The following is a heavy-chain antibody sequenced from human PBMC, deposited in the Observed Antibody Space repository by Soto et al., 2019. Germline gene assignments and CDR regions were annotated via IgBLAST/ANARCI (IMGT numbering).Heavy chain of an antibody. J-gene: IGHJ3*02. CDR2: IIPIFGTA. CDR3: AGYDSTNRPNIFDI. V-gene: IGHV1-69*13. D-gene: IGHD3-22*01. Sequence: ASVKVSCKASGGTFSSYAISWVRQAPGQGLECMGGIIPIFGTANYAQKFQGRVTITADESTSTAYMELSSLRSEDTAVYYCAGYDSTNRPNIFDIWGQGTMVTVSS. CDR1: GGTFSSYA.